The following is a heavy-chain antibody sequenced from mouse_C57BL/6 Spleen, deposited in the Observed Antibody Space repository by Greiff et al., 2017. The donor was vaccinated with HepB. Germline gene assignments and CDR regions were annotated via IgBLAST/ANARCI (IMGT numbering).Heavy chain of an antibody. CDR2: INYDGSST. Sequence: EVNVVESEGGLVQPGSSMKLSCTASGFTFSDYYMAWVRQVPEKGLEWVANINYDGSSTYYLDSLKSRFIISRDNAKNILYLQMSSLKSEDTATYYCARESYSNHDEDYAMDYWGQGTSVTVSS. CDR3: ARESYSNHDEDYAMDY. D-gene: IGHD2-5*01. V-gene: IGHV5-16*01. CDR1: GFTFSDYY. J-gene: IGHJ4*01.